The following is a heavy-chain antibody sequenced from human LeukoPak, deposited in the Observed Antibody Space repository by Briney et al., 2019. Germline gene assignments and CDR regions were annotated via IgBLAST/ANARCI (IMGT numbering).Heavy chain of an antibody. Sequence: GSSVKVSCKASGGTFSSYAISWVRQAPGQGLEWMGGIIPIFGTANYAQKFQGRVTITADESTSTAYMGLSSLRSEDTAVYYCAREEGGTTYHWYNWFDPWGQGTLVTVSS. CDR2: IIPIFGTA. CDR3: AREEGGTTYHWYNWFDP. D-gene: IGHD1-7*01. J-gene: IGHJ5*02. V-gene: IGHV1-69*01. CDR1: GGTFSSYA.